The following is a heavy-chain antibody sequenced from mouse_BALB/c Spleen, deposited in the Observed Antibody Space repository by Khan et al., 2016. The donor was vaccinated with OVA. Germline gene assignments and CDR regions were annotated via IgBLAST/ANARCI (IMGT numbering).Heavy chain of an antibody. CDR2: IDPANGDT. D-gene: IGHD1-1*01. Sequence: EVQLQESGAELVKPGASVKLSCTASDFNINDTCLHWVKQRPEQGLEWIGRIDPANGDTKYDPKFQAKATITADTPSNIAYLQLSSLTSEDTAVYYCARSNSLWPMDYWGQGTSVTVSS. J-gene: IGHJ4*01. CDR3: ARSNSLWPMDY. CDR1: DFNINDTC. V-gene: IGHV14-3*02.